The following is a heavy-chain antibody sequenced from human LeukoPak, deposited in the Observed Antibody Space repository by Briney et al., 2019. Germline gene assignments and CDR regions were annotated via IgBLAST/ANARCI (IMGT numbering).Heavy chain of an antibody. CDR1: GYTFTGYY. D-gene: IGHD2-21*02. CDR3: ARSSSVTLDAFDI. J-gene: IGHJ3*02. V-gene: IGHV1-2*02. CDR2: INPNSGGT. Sequence: ASVKVSCKASGYTFTGYYMHWVRQAPGQGLEWMGWINPNSGGTDYAQKFQGRVTMTRDTSISTAYMELSRLRSDDTAVYYCARSSSVTLDAFDIWGQGTMVTVSS.